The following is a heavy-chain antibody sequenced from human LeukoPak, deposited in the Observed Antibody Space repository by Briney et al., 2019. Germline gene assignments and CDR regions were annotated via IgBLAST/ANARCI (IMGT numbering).Heavy chain of an antibody. D-gene: IGHD2-2*01. CDR3: ARTRTVYQYYYYMDV. CDR2: IDYSGST. Sequence: SETLSLTCTVSGGSISSYYWSWLRQPPGKGLEWIGYIDYSGSTNYNPSLNSRVTISVDTSKNHFSLKLTSVTAADTAVYYCARTRTVYQYYYYMDVWGKGTTVTVAS. CDR1: GGSISSYY. V-gene: IGHV4-59*01. J-gene: IGHJ6*03.